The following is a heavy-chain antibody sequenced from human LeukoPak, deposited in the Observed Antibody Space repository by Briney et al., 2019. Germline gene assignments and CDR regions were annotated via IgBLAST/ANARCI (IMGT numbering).Heavy chain of an antibody. CDR1: GGSISSSSYY. CDR2: IYYSGST. CDR3: ARDYYGSGSYVECFDY. Sequence: SETLSLTCTVSGGSISSSSYYWGWIRQPPGKGLECIGSIYYSGSTYYNPSLKSRVTISVDTSKNQFSLKLSSVTAADTAVYYCARDYYGSGSYVECFDYWGQGTLVTVSS. D-gene: IGHD3-10*01. J-gene: IGHJ4*02. V-gene: IGHV4-39*07.